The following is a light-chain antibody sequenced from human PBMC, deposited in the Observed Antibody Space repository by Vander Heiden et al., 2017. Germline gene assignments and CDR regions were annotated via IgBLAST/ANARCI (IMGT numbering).Light chain of an antibody. CDR1: QSVLYSSNNKNY. CDR3: QQDDSTPYT. Sequence: DIVMTQSPDPPAVSLGERATINCKSSQSVLYSSNNKNYLTWYQQKPGQPPKLLIYWASTRESGVPDRFSGSGSGTDFTLTISSLQAEDVAVYYCQQDDSTPYTFGQGTKLEIK. J-gene: IGKJ2*01. CDR2: WAS. V-gene: IGKV4-1*01.